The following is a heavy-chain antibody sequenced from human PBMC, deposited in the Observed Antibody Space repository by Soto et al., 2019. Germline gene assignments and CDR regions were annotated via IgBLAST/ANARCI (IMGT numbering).Heavy chain of an antibody. V-gene: IGHV3-74*01. Sequence: GGPLRLPWAASAFTFGALSRSGVRQAPGKGRVWVSRIHSDGSSTTYADFVKGRFIISRDNARNTVDLQMNSVRVEDTAVYYCARGDRGAFDLWGQGTVVTVSS. CDR3: ARGDRGAFDL. D-gene: IGHD1-26*01. CDR2: IHSDGSST. J-gene: IGHJ3*01. CDR1: AFTFGALS.